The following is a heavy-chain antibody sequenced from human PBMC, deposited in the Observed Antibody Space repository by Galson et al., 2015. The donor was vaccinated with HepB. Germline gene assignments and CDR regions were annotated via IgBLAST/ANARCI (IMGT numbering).Heavy chain of an antibody. CDR1: GGSIRSSSYY. Sequence: SETLSLTCTVSGGSIRSSSYYWGWIRQSPGKGLEWIGTIYYTGSTYYNSSLKSRVTISIDTSKNQFSLKVTSVTAADTALYYCARTPDYYSSSGTRHHDYWGQGTLVTVSS. V-gene: IGHV4-39*01. CDR3: ARTPDYYSSSGTRHHDY. J-gene: IGHJ4*02. CDR2: IYYTGST. D-gene: IGHD6-19*01.